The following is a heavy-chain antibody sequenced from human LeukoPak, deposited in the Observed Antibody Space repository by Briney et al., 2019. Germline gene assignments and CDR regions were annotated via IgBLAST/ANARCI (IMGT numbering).Heavy chain of an antibody. Sequence: SETLSLTCTVSGGSIRSSSYYWGWIRQPPGNGLEWIGSIYYTGSTYYNPSLKSRVTISVDTSKNQFSLKLTSVTAADTAVYYCARANMVRGVGSFFDRNWFDPWGQGTLVTVSS. V-gene: IGHV4-39*01. J-gene: IGHJ5*02. D-gene: IGHD3-10*01. CDR3: ARANMVRGVGSFFDRNWFDP. CDR1: GGSIRSSSYY. CDR2: IYYTGST.